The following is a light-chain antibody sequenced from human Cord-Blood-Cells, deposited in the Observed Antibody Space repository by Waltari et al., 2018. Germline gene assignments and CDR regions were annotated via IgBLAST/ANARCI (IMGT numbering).Light chain of an antibody. Sequence: DIVMTQSPLSLPVTHGEPSSISCTTSQSLLHSNGYNYLDWYLQKPGQSPQLLIYLGSNRASGVPDRFSGSGSGTDFTLKISRVEAEDVGVYYCMQALQTPGLTFGGGTKVEIK. CDR2: LGS. J-gene: IGKJ4*01. CDR1: QSLLHSNGYNY. V-gene: IGKV2-28*01. CDR3: MQALQTPGLT.